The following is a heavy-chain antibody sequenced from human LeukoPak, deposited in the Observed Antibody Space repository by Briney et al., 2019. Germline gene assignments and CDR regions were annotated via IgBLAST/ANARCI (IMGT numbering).Heavy chain of an antibody. V-gene: IGHV4-59*01. D-gene: IGHD4-17*01. CDR2: IYYCGTT. CDR3: ARDFAVTTAYYYGVDV. Sequence: SETLSLTCTVSGGSISSSYWTWIRQPPGKGLEWIGYIYYCGTTDYNPSLRSRVTISVDTPKNQFSLKLSSVTAADTAVYYCARDFAVTTAYYYGVDVWGQGITVTVSS. CDR1: GGSISSSY. J-gene: IGHJ6*02.